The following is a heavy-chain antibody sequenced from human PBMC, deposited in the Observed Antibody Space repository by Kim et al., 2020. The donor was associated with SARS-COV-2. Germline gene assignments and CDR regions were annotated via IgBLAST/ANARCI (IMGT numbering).Heavy chain of an antibody. CDR2: ISAYNGNT. Sequence: ASVKVSCKASGYTFTSYGISWVRQAPGQGLEWMGWISAYNGNTNNAQKLQGRVTMTTDTSTSTAYMELRSLRSDDTAVYYCARETTIRIVVVPGDAFDIWGQGTMVTVSS. V-gene: IGHV1-18*01. J-gene: IGHJ3*02. CDR3: ARETTIRIVVVPGDAFDI. CDR1: GYTFTSYG. D-gene: IGHD3-22*01.